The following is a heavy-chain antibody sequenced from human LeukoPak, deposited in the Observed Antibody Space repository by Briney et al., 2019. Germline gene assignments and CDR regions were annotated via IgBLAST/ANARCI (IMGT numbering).Heavy chain of an antibody. Sequence: PGGSLRLSCAASGFTFSSYSMSWVRQAPGKGLEWVATIKPDGRDTYYVDSVKGRFTISRDNAKNSLYLQMNSLRAEDTAVYYCARDLSGYSYGYGFDYWGQGTLVTVSS. CDR1: GFTFSSYS. V-gene: IGHV3-7*01. D-gene: IGHD5-18*01. CDR2: IKPDGRDT. J-gene: IGHJ4*02. CDR3: ARDLSGYSYGYGFDY.